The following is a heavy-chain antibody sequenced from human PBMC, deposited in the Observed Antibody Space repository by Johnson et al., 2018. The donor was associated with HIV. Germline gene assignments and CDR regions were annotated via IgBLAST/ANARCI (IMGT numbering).Heavy chain of an antibody. CDR1: GFSFSDHY. CDR3: ARDGNYYGLSGAFDI. V-gene: IGHV3-72*01. D-gene: IGHD3-10*01. Sequence: VQLVASGGGLVQPGGSLRLSCAASGFSFSDHYMDWVRQAPGKGLDRFGRTRNKANSYTTAYAPSVQGSFIISRDDSKNTLYLQMNSLRAEDTDVYYCARDGNYYGLSGAFDIWGQGTMVTVSS. J-gene: IGHJ3*02. CDR2: TRNKANSYTT.